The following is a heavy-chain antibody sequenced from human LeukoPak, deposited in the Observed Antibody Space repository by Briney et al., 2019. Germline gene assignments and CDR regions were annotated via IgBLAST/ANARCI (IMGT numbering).Heavy chain of an antibody. CDR2: IHNGGST. V-gene: IGHV3-53*01. Sequence: PGGSLRLSCAASGFTFSNYNMNWVRQAPGRGLEWVSVIHNGGSTYYADSVKGRFTISRDNSKNTLYLQLNSLRVEDTAVYYCATSIVGFTYDEHFQHWGQGTLVTVSS. J-gene: IGHJ1*01. CDR3: ATSIVGFTYDEHFQH. CDR1: GFTFSNYN. D-gene: IGHD1-26*01.